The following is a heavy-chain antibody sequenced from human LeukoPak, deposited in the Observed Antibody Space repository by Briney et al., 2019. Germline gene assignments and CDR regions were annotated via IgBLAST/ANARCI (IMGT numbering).Heavy chain of an antibody. V-gene: IGHV1-8*03. CDR2: INPNLGAT. D-gene: IGHD4-17*01. J-gene: IGHJ4*02. CDR1: GYTFSTYD. Sequence: ASVKVSCKASGYTFSTYDLNWVRQATGQGLEWMGWINPNLGATDYAQKFQGRVTITMDISMSTTYMELSSLRSDDTAVYYCARSRVGNGDYFFEDVRGQGTLVTVSS. CDR3: ARSRVGNGDYFFEDV.